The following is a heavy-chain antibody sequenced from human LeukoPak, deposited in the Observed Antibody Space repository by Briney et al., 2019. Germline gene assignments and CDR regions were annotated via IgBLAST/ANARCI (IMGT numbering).Heavy chain of an antibody. D-gene: IGHD3-16*01. V-gene: IGHV1-8*02. CDR1: GYTFTSYG. Sequence: ASVKVSCKASGYTFTSYGISWVRQAPGQGLEWMGWMNPNSGNTGYAQKFQGRVTMTRNTSISTAYMELSSLRSEDTAVYYCARVDYVWGSPPRQWGQGTLVTVSS. CDR3: ARVDYVWGSPPRQ. J-gene: IGHJ4*02. CDR2: MNPNSGNT.